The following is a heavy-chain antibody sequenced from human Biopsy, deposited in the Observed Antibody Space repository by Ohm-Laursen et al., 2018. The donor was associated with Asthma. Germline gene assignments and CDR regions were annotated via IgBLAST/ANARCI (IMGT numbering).Heavy chain of an antibody. CDR1: GFTFSHYN. V-gene: IGHV3-30*18. CDR3: AKDVFPGWELRRGPDY. CDR2: MSFDGSNK. D-gene: IGHD1-26*01. Sequence: SLRLSCTASGFTFSHYNMNWVRQAPGKGLDWVAVMSFDGSNKNYTDSVKGRFTIPRDNSRNTLHLQMNSLRAEDTAVYYCAKDVFPGWELRRGPDYWGQGTLVTVSS. J-gene: IGHJ4*02.